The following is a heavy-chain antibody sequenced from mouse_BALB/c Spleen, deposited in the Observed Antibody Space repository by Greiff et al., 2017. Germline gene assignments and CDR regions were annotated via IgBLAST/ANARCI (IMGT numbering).Heavy chain of an antibody. Sequence: QVQLKQSGAELVRPGVSVKISCKGSGYTFTDYAMHWVKQSHAKSLEWIGVISTYYGDASYNQKFKGKATMTVDKSSSTAYMELARLTSEDSAIYYCATQGFTTGGFAYWGQGTLVTVSA. CDR3: ATQGFTTGGFAY. V-gene: IGHV1S137*01. CDR1: GYTFTDYA. J-gene: IGHJ3*01. D-gene: IGHD1-1*01. CDR2: ISTYYGDA.